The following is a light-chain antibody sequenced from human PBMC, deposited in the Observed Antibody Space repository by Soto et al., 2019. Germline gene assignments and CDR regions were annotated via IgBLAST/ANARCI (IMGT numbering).Light chain of an antibody. Sequence: QSALTQPASVSGSPGQSITISCTGTSSDVGGYNYVSWCQQHPGKAPKLMIYDVSNRPSGVSNRFSGSKSGNTASLTISGLQAEDAADYYCSSYTSSSTLVVFGTGTKVTVL. CDR1: SSDVGGYNY. V-gene: IGLV2-14*01. J-gene: IGLJ1*01. CDR2: DVS. CDR3: SSYTSSSTLVV.